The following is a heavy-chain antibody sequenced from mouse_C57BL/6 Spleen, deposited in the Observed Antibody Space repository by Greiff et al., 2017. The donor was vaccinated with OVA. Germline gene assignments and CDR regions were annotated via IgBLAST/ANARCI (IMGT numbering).Heavy chain of an antibody. D-gene: IGHD1-1*01. CDR2: INPNNGGT. CDR3: ARYGQGYGVGNYFDY. J-gene: IGHJ2*01. V-gene: IGHV1-26*01. CDR1: GYTFTDYY. Sequence: EVQLQQSGPELVKPGASVKISCKASGYTFTDYYMNWVKQSHGKSLEWIGDINPNNGGTSYNQKFKGKATLTVDKSSSTAYMELRSLTSEDSAVYYCARYGQGYGVGNYFDYWGQGTTLTVSS.